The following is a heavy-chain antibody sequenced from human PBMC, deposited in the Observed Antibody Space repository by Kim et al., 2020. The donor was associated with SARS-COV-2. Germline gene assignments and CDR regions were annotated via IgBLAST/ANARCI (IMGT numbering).Heavy chain of an antibody. CDR1: GFTFSSYG. Sequence: GGSLRLSCAASGFTFSSYGMHWVRQAPGKGLEWVAVISSDGSNKYYADSVKGRFTISRDNSKNTLYLQMNSLRAEDTAVYYCAKDICGGDCYPIDYWGQGTLVTVSS. D-gene: IGHD2-21*02. CDR3: AKDICGGDCYPIDY. CDR2: ISSDGSNK. J-gene: IGHJ4*02. V-gene: IGHV3-30*18.